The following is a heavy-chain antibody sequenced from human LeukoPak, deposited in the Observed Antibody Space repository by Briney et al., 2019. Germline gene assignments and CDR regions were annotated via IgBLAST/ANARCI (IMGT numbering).Heavy chain of an antibody. D-gene: IGHD2/OR15-2a*01. CDR3: VSFYETY. CDR2: INSDGSWT. J-gene: IGHJ4*02. Sequence: GGSLRLSCAASGNYWMHWVRQVPGKGLVWVSHINSDGSWTSYADSVKGRFTISKDNAKNTVYLQMHSLRAEDTAVYYCVSFYETYWGRGTLVTVSS. CDR1: GNYW. V-gene: IGHV3-74*01.